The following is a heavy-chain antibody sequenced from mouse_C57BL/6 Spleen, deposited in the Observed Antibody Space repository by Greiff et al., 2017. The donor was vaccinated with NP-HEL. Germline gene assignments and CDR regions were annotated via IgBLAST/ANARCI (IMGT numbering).Heavy chain of an antibody. D-gene: IGHD2-3*01. V-gene: IGHV5-6*01. J-gene: IGHJ2*01. CDR1: GFTFSSYG. CDR3: ARHGNDGYYGY. Sequence: DVHLVESGGDLVKPGGSLKLSCAASGFTFSSYGMSWVRQTPDKRLEWVATISSGGSYTYYPDSVKGRFTISRDNAKNTLYLQMSSLKSEDTAMYYCARHGNDGYYGYWGQGTTLTVSS. CDR2: ISSGGSYT.